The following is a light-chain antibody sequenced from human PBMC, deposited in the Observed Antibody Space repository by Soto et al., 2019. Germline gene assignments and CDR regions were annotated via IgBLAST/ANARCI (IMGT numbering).Light chain of an antibody. CDR3: AAWDDSLNGYV. Sequence: QSALTQPASVSGSPGQSITVSCTGTSSDIGGHNYVSWYQQHPGKVPKLIIYEVSNRPSGVSNRFSGSKSGNTASLTVSGLQAEDEADYYCAAWDDSLNGYVFGTGTKLTVL. V-gene: IGLV2-14*01. CDR1: SSDIGGHNY. J-gene: IGLJ1*01. CDR2: EVS.